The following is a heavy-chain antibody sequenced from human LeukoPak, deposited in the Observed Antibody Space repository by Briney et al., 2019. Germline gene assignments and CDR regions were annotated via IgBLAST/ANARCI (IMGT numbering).Heavy chain of an antibody. CDR3: ARDDYGDSHDY. Sequence: SETLSLTCTVSGGSISSGSYYWSWIRQPAGKGLEWIGRIYTSGSTNYNPSLKSRVTISVDTSKNQFSLKLSSVTAADTAVYYCARDDYGDSHDYWGQGTLVTVSS. CDR2: IYTSGST. D-gene: IGHD4-17*01. J-gene: IGHJ4*02. CDR1: GGSISSGSYY. V-gene: IGHV4-61*02.